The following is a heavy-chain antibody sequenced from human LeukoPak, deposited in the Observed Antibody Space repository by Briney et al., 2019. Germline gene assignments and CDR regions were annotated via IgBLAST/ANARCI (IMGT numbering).Heavy chain of an antibody. V-gene: IGHV1-18*01. CDR3: ARGTTREYYFDY. CDR2: ISTYNGNT. Sequence: ASVKVSCKASGYTFTDYGISWVRQAPGQGLEWMGWISTYNGNTNYAQKLQGRVTLTTNTSTSTAYMELRSLSSDDTAVYYCARGTTREYYFDYWGQGTLVTVSS. J-gene: IGHJ4*02. D-gene: IGHD1-26*01. CDR1: GYTFTDYG.